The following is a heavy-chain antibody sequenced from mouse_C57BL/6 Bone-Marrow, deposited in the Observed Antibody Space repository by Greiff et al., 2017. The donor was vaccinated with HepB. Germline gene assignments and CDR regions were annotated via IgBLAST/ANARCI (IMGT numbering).Heavy chain of an antibody. D-gene: IGHD2-1*01. J-gene: IGHJ2*01. CDR1: GYTFTDYY. Sequence: EVQLQQSGPELVKPGASVKISCKASGYTFTDYYMNWVKQSHGKSLEWIGDINPNNGGTSYNQKFKGKATLTVDKSSSTAYMELRSLTSEDSAVYYCAKSGDLLGYFDYWGQGTTLTVSS. CDR2: INPNNGGT. CDR3: AKSGDLLGYFDY. V-gene: IGHV1-26*01.